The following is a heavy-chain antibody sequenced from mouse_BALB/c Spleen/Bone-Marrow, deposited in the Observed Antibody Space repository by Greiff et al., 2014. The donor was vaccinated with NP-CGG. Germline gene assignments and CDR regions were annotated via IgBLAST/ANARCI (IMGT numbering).Heavy chain of an antibody. CDR3: ASYYYGSYGFAY. Sequence: LVESGAELVKPGASVKSSCTASGFNIKDTYMHWVKQRPEQGLEWIGRIDPANGNTKYDPKFQGKATITADTSSNTAYLQLSSLTSEDTAVYYCASYYYGSYGFAYWGQGTLVTVSA. CDR2: IDPANGNT. J-gene: IGHJ3*01. D-gene: IGHD1-1*01. CDR1: GFNIKDTY. V-gene: IGHV14-3*02.